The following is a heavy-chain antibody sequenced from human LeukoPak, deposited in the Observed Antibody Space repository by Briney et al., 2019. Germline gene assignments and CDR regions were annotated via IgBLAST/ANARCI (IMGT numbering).Heavy chain of an antibody. CDR2: IYSGGST. Sequence: PGGSLRLSCAASGFTVGSNYMSWVRQAPGKGLEWVPVIYSGGSTYYADSVKGRFTISRDNSKNTLYLQMNSLRAEDTAVYYCARRTRSIRYYYYMDVWGKGTTVTVSS. CDR1: GFTVGSNY. CDR3: ARRTRSIRYYYYMDV. D-gene: IGHD2-2*01. V-gene: IGHV3-53*01. J-gene: IGHJ6*03.